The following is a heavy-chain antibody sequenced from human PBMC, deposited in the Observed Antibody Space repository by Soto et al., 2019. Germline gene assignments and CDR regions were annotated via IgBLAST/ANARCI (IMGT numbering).Heavy chain of an antibody. CDR2: TYYRSRWYN. Sequence: SQTLSLTCAISGDSVSSNSAAWNWIRRSPSGGLEWLGRTYYRSRWYNDYAVSVRSRITINPDTSKNQFSLHLNSVTPEDTAVYYCAETTPLQCYYRAVWGKGTTVPVSS. J-gene: IGHJ6*03. D-gene: IGHD2-15*01. CDR1: GDSVSSNSAA. V-gene: IGHV6-1*01. CDR3: AETTPLQCYYRAV.